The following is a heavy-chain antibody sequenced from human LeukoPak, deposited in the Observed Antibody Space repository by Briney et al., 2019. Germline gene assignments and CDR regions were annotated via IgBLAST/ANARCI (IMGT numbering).Heavy chain of an antibody. CDR2: ISYDKNTK. D-gene: IGHD1-7*01. J-gene: IGHJ4*02. Sequence: GGSLRLSCAASGFSFSTYAIHWVRQAPGKGLQWVAVISYDKNTKYYVDSVKGRLTVSRDNSKNTLYLQMNSLRAEDTAVYYCATEGKTRTWNYYQAKPVYWGQGTLVTVSS. CDR3: ATEGKTRTWNYYQAKPVY. V-gene: IGHV3-30*03. CDR1: GFSFSTYA.